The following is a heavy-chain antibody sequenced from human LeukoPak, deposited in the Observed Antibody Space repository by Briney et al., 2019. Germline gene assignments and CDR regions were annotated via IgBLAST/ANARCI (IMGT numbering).Heavy chain of an antibody. J-gene: IGHJ6*02. CDR2: INPSGGST. D-gene: IGHD6-6*01. CDR1: GYTFTSYY. V-gene: IGHV1-46*01. CDR3: GRAARPRYYYYGMDV. Sequence: ASVKVSCKASGYTFTSYYMHWVRQAPGQGLEWMGIINPSGGSTSYAQKFRGRVTMTRDTSTSTVYMELSSLRSEDTAVYYCGRAARPRYYYYGMDVWGQGTTVTVSS.